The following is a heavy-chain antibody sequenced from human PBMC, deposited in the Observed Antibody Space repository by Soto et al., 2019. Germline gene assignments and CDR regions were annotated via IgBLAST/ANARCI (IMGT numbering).Heavy chain of an antibody. J-gene: IGHJ6*02. Sequence: SETLSLTCTVSGGSISSYDWSWIRQPPGKGLEWIGYIYYSGSTNYNPSLKSRVTISVDTSKNQFSLKLSSVTAADTAVYYCAREKITMVRGVIIPSPYYGMDVWGQGTTVTVSS. D-gene: IGHD3-10*01. CDR1: GGSISSYD. V-gene: IGHV4-59*01. CDR3: AREKITMVRGVIIPSPYYGMDV. CDR2: IYYSGST.